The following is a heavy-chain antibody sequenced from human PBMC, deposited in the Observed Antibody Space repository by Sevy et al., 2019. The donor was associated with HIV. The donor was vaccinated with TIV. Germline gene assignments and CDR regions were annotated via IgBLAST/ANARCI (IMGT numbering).Heavy chain of an antibody. J-gene: IGHJ6*03. D-gene: IGHD3-10*01. CDR2: IKSKTDGGTT. CDR1: GFTFSNAW. V-gene: IGHV3-15*01. Sequence: GGSLRLSCAASGFTFSNAWMSWVRQAPGKGLEWVGRIKSKTDGGTTDYAAPVKGRFTISRDDSKNTLYLQMNSLKTEDTAGYYCTTVGRRYSAGSGAHTYYYYYYMDVWGKGTTVTVSS. CDR3: TTVGRRYSAGSGAHTYYYYYYMDV.